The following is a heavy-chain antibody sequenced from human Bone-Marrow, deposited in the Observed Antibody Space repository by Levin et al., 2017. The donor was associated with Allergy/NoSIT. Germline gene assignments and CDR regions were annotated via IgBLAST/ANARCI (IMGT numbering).Heavy chain of an antibody. Sequence: ASFLVSCEASGYTFTDYYIHWVRQAPGQVLVWMVFLPPPSFSPSSSSLFLCRVTISRDTSVNTAYLEVTRVTSDDTAVYFCARGGDLMPRIDRWGQGTLLTVSS. CDR1: GYTFTDYY. V-gene: IGHV1-2*02. J-gene: IGHJ5*02. CDR3: ARGGDLMPRIDR. CDR2: LPPPSFSP. D-gene: IGHD3-10*01.